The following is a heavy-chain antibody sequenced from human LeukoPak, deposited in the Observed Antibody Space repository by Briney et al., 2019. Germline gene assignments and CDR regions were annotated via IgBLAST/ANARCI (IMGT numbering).Heavy chain of an antibody. CDR1: GYTFTSYG. CDR2: ISAYSGNT. V-gene: IGHV1-18*01. Sequence: ASVKVSCKASGYTFTSYGISWVRQAPGQGLEWMGWISAYSGNTEYAQKVQDRVTMTIDKSTSTAYMEMRSLRSDDTAVFYCAKAPGYYGSGSVSPDYWGQGTLVTVSS. D-gene: IGHD3-10*01. CDR3: AKAPGYYGSGSVSPDY. J-gene: IGHJ4*02.